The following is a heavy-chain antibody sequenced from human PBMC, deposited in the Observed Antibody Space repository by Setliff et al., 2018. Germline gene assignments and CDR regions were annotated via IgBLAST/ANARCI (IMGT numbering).Heavy chain of an antibody. CDR2: IYTSWST. V-gene: IGHV4-61*09. J-gene: IGHJ6*03. CDR3: ARMSGFLYIDV. Sequence: SETLSLTCTVSGGSISNTYYYWSWIRQPAGQGLEWIGQIYTSWSTNYNPSLKSRVTISVDTSRNQFSLKLSSVTAADTAVYYCARMSGFLYIDVWGKGTTVTVSS. CDR1: GGSISNTYYY. D-gene: IGHD3-3*01.